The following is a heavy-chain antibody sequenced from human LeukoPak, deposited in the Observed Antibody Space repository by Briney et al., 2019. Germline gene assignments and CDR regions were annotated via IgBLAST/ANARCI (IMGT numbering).Heavy chain of an antibody. Sequence: SETLSLTCAVSGGSISSGGYSWSWIRQPPGKGLEWIGYIYHSGSTYYNPSLKSRVTISVDRSKNRFSLKLSSVTAADTAVYYCARETYGDLPDYWGQGTLVTVSS. D-gene: IGHD4-17*01. J-gene: IGHJ4*02. CDR2: IYHSGST. V-gene: IGHV4-30-2*01. CDR3: ARETYGDLPDY. CDR1: GGSISSGGYS.